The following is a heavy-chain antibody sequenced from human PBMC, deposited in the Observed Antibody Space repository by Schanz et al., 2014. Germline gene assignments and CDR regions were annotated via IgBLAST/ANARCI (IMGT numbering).Heavy chain of an antibody. CDR2: ITPVLGIA. CDR3: ARGYGDSPTDF. V-gene: IGHV1-69*09. Sequence: QVQLIQSGAEVKKPGASVKVSCKASGGTFSTYTISWVRQAPGQGLEWMGRITPVLGIANSAQKFQGRLTITADKSTSTAYMELSSLRSEDTAVYYCARGYGDSPTDFWGQGTLVTVSS. D-gene: IGHD4-17*01. CDR1: GGTFSTYT. J-gene: IGHJ4*02.